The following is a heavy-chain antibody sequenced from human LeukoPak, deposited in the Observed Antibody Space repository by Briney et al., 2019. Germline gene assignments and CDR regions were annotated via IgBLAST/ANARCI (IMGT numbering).Heavy chain of an antibody. CDR3: ATLSDQLLFTHY. D-gene: IGHD2-2*01. CDR2: IYHSGST. J-gene: IGHJ4*02. Sequence: ETLSLTCAVSGYSISSGYYWGWIRQPPGKGLEWIGSIYHSGSTYYNPSLKSRVTISVDTSKNQFSLKLSSVTAADTAVYYCATLSDQLLFTHYWGQGTLVTVSS. V-gene: IGHV4-38-2*01. CDR1: GYSISSGYY.